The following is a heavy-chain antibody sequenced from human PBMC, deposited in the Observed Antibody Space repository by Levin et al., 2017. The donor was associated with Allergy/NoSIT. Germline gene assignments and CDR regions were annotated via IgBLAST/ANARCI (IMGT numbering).Heavy chain of an antibody. Sequence: GGSLRLSCAASGFTFSSYGMHWVRQAPGKGLEWVAVISYDGSNKYYADSVKGRFTISRDNSKNTLYLQMNSLRAEDTAVYYCSKSWESPSWPASSTGGHDYRGPGTLDTV. V-gene: IGHV3-30*18. CDR1: GFTFSSYG. J-gene: IGHJ4*02. CDR2: ISYDGSNK. CDR3: SKSWESPSWPASSTGGHDY. D-gene: IGHD7-27*01.